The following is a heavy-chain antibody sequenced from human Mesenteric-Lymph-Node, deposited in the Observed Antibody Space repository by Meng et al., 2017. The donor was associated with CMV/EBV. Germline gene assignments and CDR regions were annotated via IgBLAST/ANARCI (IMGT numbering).Heavy chain of an antibody. J-gene: IGHJ4*02. D-gene: IGHD3-9*01. CDR1: GYPFTSYY. V-gene: IGHV1-2*06. CDR2: INPNSGGT. CDR3: ARDYDILTGQYYFDY. Sequence: SGYPFTSYYMHWVRQAPGQGLEWMGRINPNSGGTNYAQKCQGRVNMTRDTSISTAYMELSRLRSDDTAVYYCARDYDILTGQYYFDYWGQGTLVTVSS.